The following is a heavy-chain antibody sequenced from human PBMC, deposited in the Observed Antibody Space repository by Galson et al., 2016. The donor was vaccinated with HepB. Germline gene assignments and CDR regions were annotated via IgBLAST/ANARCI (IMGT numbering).Heavy chain of an antibody. Sequence: SLRLSCAASGFTFSNYAMSWVRQAPGKGLEWVSAISGSGGSPYYADSVKGRFTISRDNSKNTLYLQMNSLRVEDTALYYWAKDTRSGFWSRCFDPWGQGTLVTVSS. CDR1: GFTFSNYA. CDR2: ISGSGGSP. CDR3: AKDTRSGFWSRCFDP. V-gene: IGHV3-23*01. D-gene: IGHD3-3*01. J-gene: IGHJ5*02.